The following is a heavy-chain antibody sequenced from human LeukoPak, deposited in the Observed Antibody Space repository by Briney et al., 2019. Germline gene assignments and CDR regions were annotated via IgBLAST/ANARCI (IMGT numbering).Heavy chain of an antibody. CDR1: GYTFTDYY. J-gene: IGHJ4*02. CDR3: ARVSSNWDTYFHY. D-gene: IGHD7-27*01. CDR2: INPNSGGT. Sequence: GASVKVSCKASGYTFTDYYIHWVRQAPGQGLEWMGWINPNSGGTNYAQKFQGRVTMTRDTSISTAYMELSGLRSDDTAVLYCARVSSNWDTYFHYWGQGSLVTVSS. V-gene: IGHV1-2*02.